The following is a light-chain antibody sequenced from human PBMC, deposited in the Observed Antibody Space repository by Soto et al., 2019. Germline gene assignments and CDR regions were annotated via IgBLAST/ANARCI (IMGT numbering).Light chain of an antibody. CDR3: QQYDSSPRT. Sequence: EILMTQSPATLSVSPGGTATLSCRASQSVSTKLAWYQQKPGQAPRLLISGASSRAADIPDRFSGSGSGTDFTLTINRLEPEDFAVYYCQQYDSSPRTFGQGTKVDIK. CDR1: QSVSTK. V-gene: IGKV3-20*01. J-gene: IGKJ1*01. CDR2: GAS.